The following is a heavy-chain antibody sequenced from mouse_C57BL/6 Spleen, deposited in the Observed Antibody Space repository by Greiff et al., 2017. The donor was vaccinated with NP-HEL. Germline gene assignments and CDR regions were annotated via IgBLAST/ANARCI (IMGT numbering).Heavy chain of an antibody. D-gene: IGHD1-1*01. CDR3: ARVTTVVAEWYFDV. CDR2: IDPANGNT. J-gene: IGHJ1*03. Sequence: VQLPPPVAGIVRPGASVKLSCTASGFNIKNTYMHWVKQRPEQGLEWIGRIDPANGNTKYAPKFQGKATITADTSSNTAYLQLSSLTSEDTAIYYCARVTTVVAEWYFDVWGTGTTVTVSS. CDR1: GFNIKNTY. V-gene: IGHV14-3*01.